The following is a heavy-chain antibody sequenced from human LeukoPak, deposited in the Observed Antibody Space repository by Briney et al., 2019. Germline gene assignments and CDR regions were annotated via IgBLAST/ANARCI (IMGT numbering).Heavy chain of an antibody. D-gene: IGHD6-13*01. CDR3: ARPRGPYSSSPAWFDP. J-gene: IGHJ5*02. Sequence: SETLSLTCAVYGGSFSGYYWSWIRQPPGKGLEWIGEINHSGSTNHNPSLTSRVTISVATSNNQFSPKLSSVTPADTAVYYCARPRGPYSSSPAWFDPWGHGTLVTVSS. V-gene: IGHV4-34*01. CDR1: GGSFSGYY. CDR2: INHSGST.